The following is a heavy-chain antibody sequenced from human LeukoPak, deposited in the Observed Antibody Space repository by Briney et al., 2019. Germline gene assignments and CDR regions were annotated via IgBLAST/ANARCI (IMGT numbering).Heavy chain of an antibody. CDR2: IIPIFGTA. CDR3: QHYYDSSGYSN. D-gene: IGHD3-22*01. V-gene: IGHV1-69*05. Sequence: SVKVSCKASGYTFTGYYMHWVRQAPGHGLEWMGRIIPIFGTANYAQKFQGRVTITTDESTSTAYMELSSLRSEDTAVYYCQHYYDSSGYSNWGQGTLVTVSS. J-gene: IGHJ4*02. CDR1: GYTFTGYY.